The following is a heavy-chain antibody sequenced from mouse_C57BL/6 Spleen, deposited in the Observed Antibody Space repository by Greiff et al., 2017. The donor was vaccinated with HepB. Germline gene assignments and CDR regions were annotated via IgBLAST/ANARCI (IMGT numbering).Heavy chain of an antibody. V-gene: IGHV5-6*01. CDR1: GFTFSSYG. D-gene: IGHD1-1*01. CDR3: ARHYYGSSSVFDY. CDR2: ISSGGSYT. Sequence: EVQRVESGGDLVKPGGSLKLSCAASGFTFSSYGMSWVRQTPDKRLEWVATISSGGSYTYYPDSVKGRFTISRDNAKNTLYLQMSSLKSEDTAMYYCARHYYGSSSVFDYWGQGTTLTVSS. J-gene: IGHJ2*01.